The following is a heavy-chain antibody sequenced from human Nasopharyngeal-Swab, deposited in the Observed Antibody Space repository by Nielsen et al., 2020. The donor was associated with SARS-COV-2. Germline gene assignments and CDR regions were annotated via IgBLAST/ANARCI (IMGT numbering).Heavy chain of an antibody. Sequence: GESLKISCSASGFTFSSYAMHWVRQAPGKGLEYVSAISSNGGSTYYADSVKGRLTISRDNSKNTLYLQMSSLRAEDTAVYYCVKEGRFGELNYWGQGTLVTVSS. CDR2: ISSNGGST. V-gene: IGHV3-64D*06. CDR1: GFTFSSYA. D-gene: IGHD3-10*01. J-gene: IGHJ4*02. CDR3: VKEGRFGELNY.